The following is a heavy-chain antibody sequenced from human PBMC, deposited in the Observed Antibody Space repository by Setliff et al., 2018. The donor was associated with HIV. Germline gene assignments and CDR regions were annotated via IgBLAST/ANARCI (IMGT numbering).Heavy chain of an antibody. D-gene: IGHD2-21*01. Sequence: PSETLSLTCTVSGASISSYYWSWIRQPPGKGLEWIGYIDYNGRTDYNPSLETRVTISFDTSKNQLSLKLTSVAATDTAVYYCARGAYRGGYDYWGQGALVTVSS. CDR1: GASISSYY. V-gene: IGHV4-59*12. CDR3: ARGAYRGGYDY. J-gene: IGHJ4*02. CDR2: IDYNGRT.